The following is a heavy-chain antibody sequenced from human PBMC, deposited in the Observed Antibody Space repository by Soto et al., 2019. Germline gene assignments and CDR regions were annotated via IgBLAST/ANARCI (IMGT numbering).Heavy chain of an antibody. V-gene: IGHV4-34*01. CDR3: ARLEGLATISYYFDF. D-gene: IGHD3-9*01. CDR2: INRSGST. CDR1: GGSFSGYY. Sequence: SDTLSLTCAVYGGSFSGYYWSWIRQPPGKGLEWIGEINRSGSTNYNPSLKSRVTISVDTSKNQFSLKLSSVTAADTAVYFCARLEGLATISYYFDFWGQGALVTVSS. J-gene: IGHJ4*02.